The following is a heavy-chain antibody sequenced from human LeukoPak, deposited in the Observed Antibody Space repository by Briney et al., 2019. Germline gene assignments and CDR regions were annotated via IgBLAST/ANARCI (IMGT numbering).Heavy chain of an antibody. CDR1: GGSISSGDYY. CDR2: IYYSGST. J-gene: IGHJ4*02. Sequence: SQTLSLTCTVSGGSISSGDYYWSWIRQPPGTGLEWIGYIYYSGSTYYNPSLKSRVTISVDTYKNQFSLKLSSVTAADTAVYYCARAPAAAGTGDYFDYWGQGTLVTVSS. CDR3: ARAPAAAGTGDYFDY. V-gene: IGHV4-30-4*08. D-gene: IGHD6-13*01.